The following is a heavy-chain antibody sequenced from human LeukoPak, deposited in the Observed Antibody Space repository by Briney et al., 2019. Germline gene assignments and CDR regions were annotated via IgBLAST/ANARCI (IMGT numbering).Heavy chain of an antibody. V-gene: IGHV3-7*04. Sequence: PGGSLRLSCAASGFTFSSYWMSWVRQAPGKGLEWVANTKQDGSEKYYVDSLKGRFTISRDNAKSSLYLQMNSLRAEDTAVYYCARGDTSPPGEAGCCGVDYWGQGTLVTVSS. CDR1: GFTFSSYW. CDR3: ARGDTSPPGEAGCCGVDY. J-gene: IGHJ4*02. D-gene: IGHD2-15*01. CDR2: TKQDGSEK.